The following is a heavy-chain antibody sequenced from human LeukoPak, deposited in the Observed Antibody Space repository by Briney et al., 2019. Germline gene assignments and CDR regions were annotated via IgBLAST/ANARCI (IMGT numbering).Heavy chain of an antibody. J-gene: IGHJ5*02. Sequence: GGSLRLSCAASGFTFSSYGMHWVRQAPGKGLEWVAVIWYDGSNKYYADSVKGRFTISRDNSKNTLYLQMNSLRAEDTAVYYCAKDLTVAGTVPPWFDPWGQGTLVTVSS. D-gene: IGHD6-19*01. CDR3: AKDLTVAGTVPPWFDP. CDR2: IWYDGSNK. V-gene: IGHV3-30*02. CDR1: GFTFSSYG.